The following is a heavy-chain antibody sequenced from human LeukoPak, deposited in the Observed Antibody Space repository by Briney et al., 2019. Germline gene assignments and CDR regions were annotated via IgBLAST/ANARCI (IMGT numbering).Heavy chain of an antibody. V-gene: IGHV4-39*02. CDR3: ARVGNTGWHYFDY. CDR1: GGSISNSSYH. D-gene: IGHD6-19*01. Sequence: SETLSLTCTVSGGSISNSSYHWGWLRQPPGKGLEYVGTISYRGNTYHNPSLRSRVTISVDTSKNHFSLEVSFVTAADTAVYYCARVGNTGWHYFDYWGQGALVTVSS. CDR2: ISYRGNT. J-gene: IGHJ4*02.